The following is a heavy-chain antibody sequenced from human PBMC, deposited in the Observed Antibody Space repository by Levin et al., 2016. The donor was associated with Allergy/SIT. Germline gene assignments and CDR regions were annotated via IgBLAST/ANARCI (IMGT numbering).Heavy chain of an antibody. D-gene: IGHD4-23*01. J-gene: IGHJ3*02. Sequence: WIRQPPGKGLEWIGYIYYSGSTNYNPSLKSRVTISVDTSKNQFSLKLSSVTAADTAVYYCARANYGGNSGGAFDIWGQGTMVTVSS. V-gene: IGHV4-59*01. CDR3: ARANYGGNSGGAFDI. CDR2: IYYSGST.